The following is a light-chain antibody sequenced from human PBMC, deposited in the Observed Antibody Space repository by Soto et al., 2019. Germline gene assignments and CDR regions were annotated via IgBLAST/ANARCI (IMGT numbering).Light chain of an antibody. J-gene: IGLJ1*01. CDR1: SSDVGGYNY. CDR3: SSFTSGTSRYV. CDR2: EVS. V-gene: IGLV2-14*01. Sequence: QSALTQPASVSGSPGQSITISCTGTSSDVGGYNYVSWFQQHPGKAPKLVIYEVSNRPSGVSNRFSGSKSGNTASLIISGHQEEDEAGYYCSSFTSGTSRYVFGTGTKLTVL.